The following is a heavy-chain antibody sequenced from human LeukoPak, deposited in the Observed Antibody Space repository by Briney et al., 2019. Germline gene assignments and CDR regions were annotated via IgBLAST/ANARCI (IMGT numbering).Heavy chain of an antibody. D-gene: IGHD7-27*01. CDR1: GGSFSGYY. V-gene: IGHV4-34*01. Sequence: SETLSLTCAVYGGSFSGYYWSWIRQPPGKGLEWIGEINHSGSTNYNPSLKSRVTISVDTSKNQFSLKLSSVTAADTAVYYCARHTNTGEYYFDYWGQGTLVTVSS. CDR3: ARHTNTGEYYFDY. J-gene: IGHJ4*02. CDR2: INHSGST.